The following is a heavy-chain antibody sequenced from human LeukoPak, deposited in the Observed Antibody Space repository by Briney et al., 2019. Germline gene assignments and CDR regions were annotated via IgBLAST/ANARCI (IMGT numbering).Heavy chain of an antibody. CDR1: GFTFSNHA. J-gene: IGHJ4*02. CDR2: ISGIGIST. V-gene: IGHV3-23*01. D-gene: IGHD3-22*01. CDR3: AKDHMRGVYYDSSTYYFDS. Sequence: PGGSLRLSCAASGFTFSNHAMSWVRQAPGKGLEWVSAISGIGISTYYADSVKGRFTISRDNSKNTVYLQMSSLRAGDTAVYSCAKDHMRGVYYDSSTYYFDSWGPGTLVTVSS.